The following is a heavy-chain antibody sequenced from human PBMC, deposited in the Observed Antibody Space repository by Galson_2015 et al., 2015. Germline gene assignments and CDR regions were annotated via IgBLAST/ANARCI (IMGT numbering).Heavy chain of an antibody. CDR1: GGTFSSSA. V-gene: IGHV1-69*04. J-gene: IGHJ6*03. CDR2: IIPILDIA. Sequence: SVKVSCKASGGTFSSSAISWVRQAPGQGLEWMGRIIPILDIANYAQKFQGRVTITADKSTGTAYMELSSLRSEDTAVYYCARSQYYYYYMDVWGKGTTVTVSS. CDR3: ARSQYYYYYMDV.